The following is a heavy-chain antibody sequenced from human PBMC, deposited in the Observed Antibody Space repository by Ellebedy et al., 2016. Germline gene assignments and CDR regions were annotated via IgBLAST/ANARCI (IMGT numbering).Heavy chain of an antibody. CDR3: ARSRGCSSASCPENWFDP. CDR1: GYTFTSYG. V-gene: IGHV1-18*01. CDR2: ISAYNGNT. D-gene: IGHD2-2*01. J-gene: IGHJ5*02. Sequence: ASVKVSXXASGYTFTSYGISWVRQAPGQGLEWMGWISAYNGNTNYAQKLQGRVTMTTDTSTTTAYMELRSLRSDDTAVYYCARSRGCSSASCPENWFDPWGQGTLVTVSS.